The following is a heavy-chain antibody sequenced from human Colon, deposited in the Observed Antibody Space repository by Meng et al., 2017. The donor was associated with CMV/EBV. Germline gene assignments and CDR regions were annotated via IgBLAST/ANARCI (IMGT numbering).Heavy chain of an antibody. CDR2: VYYSGRT. Sequence: SETLSLTCTVFGCSISDYYWSWIRQSPVKGLEWFGYVYYSGRTDYNPSLEGRATISLDMSKKQISLKLSSVTAADTAVYYCARGGWNDTSSQFGDWGQGTLVTVSS. D-gene: IGHD1-1*01. V-gene: IGHV4-59*01. CDR1: GCSISDYY. CDR3: ARGGWNDTSSQFGD. J-gene: IGHJ4*02.